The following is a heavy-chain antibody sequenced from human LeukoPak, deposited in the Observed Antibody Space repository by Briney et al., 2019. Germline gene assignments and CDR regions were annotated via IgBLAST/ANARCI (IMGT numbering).Heavy chain of an antibody. CDR2: ISGSGGST. V-gene: IGHV3-23*01. CDR1: GFTFSSYA. Sequence: GGSLRLSCAASGFTFSSYAMSWVRQAPGKGLEWVSVISGSGGSTYYADSVKGRFTISRDNSKNTLYLQMNSLRAEDTAVYYCAKATYERIAVAGSDYWGQGTLVTVSS. J-gene: IGHJ4*02. D-gene: IGHD6-19*01. CDR3: AKATYERIAVAGSDY.